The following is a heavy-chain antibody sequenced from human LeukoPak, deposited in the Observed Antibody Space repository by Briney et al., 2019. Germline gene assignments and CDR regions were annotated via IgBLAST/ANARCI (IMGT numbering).Heavy chain of an antibody. CDR3: ARDWYYDSAGYFPY. V-gene: IGHV3-33*01. CDR2: IWNDGSNQ. Sequence: GGSLRLSCAASGFTFSRYAMHWVRQAPGKGLEWVAFIWNDGSNQNYADSVKGRFTISRDNSKKMVYVQMNSLRVDDTAVYYCARDWYYDSAGYFPYWGLGTLVTVSS. CDR1: GFTFSRYA. D-gene: IGHD3-22*01. J-gene: IGHJ4*02.